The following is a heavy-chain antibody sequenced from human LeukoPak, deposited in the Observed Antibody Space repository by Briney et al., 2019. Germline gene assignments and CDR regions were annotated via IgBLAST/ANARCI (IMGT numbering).Heavy chain of an antibody. Sequence: ASVKVSCKAAGYTFTSYYMHWVRQAPGQGLEWMGIINPSISSTSYAQTLQGRVNMTRHTSTSTVYMELSSLRSQDTAVHYCARDPEGIAAAGTDYWGKGTLVSVSS. CDR2: INPSISST. V-gene: IGHV1-46*01. D-gene: IGHD6-13*01. CDR1: GYTFTSYY. CDR3: ARDPEGIAAAGTDY. J-gene: IGHJ4*02.